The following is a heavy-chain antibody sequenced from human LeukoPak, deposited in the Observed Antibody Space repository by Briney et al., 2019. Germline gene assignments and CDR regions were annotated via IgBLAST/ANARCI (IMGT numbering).Heavy chain of an antibody. CDR1: GLSVSTNY. CDR3: ARFTRSGNFPKYFDY. D-gene: IGHD3-10*01. J-gene: IGHJ4*02. Sequence: PGGSLRLSCAASGLSVSTNYMSWVRQAPGKGLECVSVIYNDGSTYYADSVKGRFTISRDNSKNILYLQMNSLRAEDTAVYYCARFTRSGNFPKYFDYWGRGILVTVSS. V-gene: IGHV3-53*01. CDR2: IYNDGST.